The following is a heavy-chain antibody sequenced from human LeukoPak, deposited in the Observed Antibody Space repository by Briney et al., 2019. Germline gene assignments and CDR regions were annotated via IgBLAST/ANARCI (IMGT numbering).Heavy chain of an antibody. D-gene: IGHD3-22*01. CDR1: GGSISSGSYY. J-gene: IGHJ3*02. CDR3: ARDRFSGYLDAFDI. CDR2: IYTSGST. Sequence: SQTLSLTCTVSGGSISSGSYYWSWIRQPAGKGLEWIGRIYTSGSTNYNPSLKSRVTISVDTSKNQFSLKLSSVTAADTAVYYCARDRFSGYLDAFDIWGQGTMVTVSS. V-gene: IGHV4-61*02.